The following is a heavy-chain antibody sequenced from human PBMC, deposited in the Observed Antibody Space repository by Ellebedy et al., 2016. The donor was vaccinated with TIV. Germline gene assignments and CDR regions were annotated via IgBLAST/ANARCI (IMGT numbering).Heavy chain of an antibody. V-gene: IGHV3-48*02. CDR2: IGSRSGIF. D-gene: IGHD3-10*01. CDR3: ARGGGSGTYYSFDY. J-gene: IGHJ4*02. Sequence: GESLKISCEASRFTFSTYSMNWVRQAPGKGLEWISYIGSRSGIFRYADSVKGRFTISRDNAKNSLYLHVDSLRDEDTAVYYCARGGGSGTYYSFDYWGRGTLVTVSS. CDR1: RFTFSTYS.